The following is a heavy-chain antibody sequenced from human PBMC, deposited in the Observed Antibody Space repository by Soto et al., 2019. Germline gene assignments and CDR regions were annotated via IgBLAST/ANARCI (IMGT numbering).Heavy chain of an antibody. CDR3: AKAANLQIVANAFDI. CDR2: ISGSGGSR. CDR1: GFTFASYA. J-gene: IGHJ3*02. V-gene: IGHV3-23*01. D-gene: IGHD5-12*01. Sequence: EVQLLESGGGLLQPGGSLRLSCAASGFTFASYAMSWVRQAPGKGLEGVSAISGSGGSRDYADSVRGRFTISRDSSKNTLHLQMNSLRAEDTAVYYCAKAANLQIVANAFDIWGQGTMVTVSS.